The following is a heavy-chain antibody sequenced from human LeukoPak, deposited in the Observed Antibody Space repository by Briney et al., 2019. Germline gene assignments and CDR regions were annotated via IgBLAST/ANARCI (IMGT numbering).Heavy chain of an antibody. D-gene: IGHD3-22*01. CDR3: ARMSYYDSSGDNWFDP. CDR2: MNPNSGNT. V-gene: IGHV1-8*01. Sequence: ASVKISCKASGYTFTTYDINWVRQATGQGLEWMGWMNPNSGNTGYAQKFQGRVTMTRNTSISTAYMELSSLRSEDTAVYYCARMSYYDSSGDNWFDPWGQGTLVTVSS. J-gene: IGHJ5*02. CDR1: GYTFTTYD.